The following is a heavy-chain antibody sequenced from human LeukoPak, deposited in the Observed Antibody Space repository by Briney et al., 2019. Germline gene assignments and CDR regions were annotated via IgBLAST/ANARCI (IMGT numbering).Heavy chain of an antibody. CDR3: ARASSSSYGGYYYYYYMDV. Sequence: SETLSLTCAVYGGSFSGYYWSWIRQPPGKGLEWIGEINHSGSTNYNPSLKSRVTISVDTSKNQFSLKLSSVTAADTAVYYCARASSSSYGGYYYYYYMDVWGKGTTVTISS. CDR2: INHSGST. V-gene: IGHV4-34*01. CDR1: GGSFSGYY. J-gene: IGHJ6*03. D-gene: IGHD4-17*01.